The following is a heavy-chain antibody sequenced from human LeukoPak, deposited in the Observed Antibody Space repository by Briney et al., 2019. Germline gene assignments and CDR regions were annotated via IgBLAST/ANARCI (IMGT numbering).Heavy chain of an antibody. CDR3: ARGQYYKILTGSFQY. CDR1: GYTFTSYD. V-gene: IGHV1-8*03. J-gene: IGHJ4*02. Sequence: GASAKVSCKASGYTFTSYDINWVRQATGQGLEWMGWMNPNSGNTGYAQKFQGRVTITRNTSISTAYLELSRLTSDDTAYYYCARGQYYKILTGSFQYWGQGTLVTVSS. CDR2: MNPNSGNT. D-gene: IGHD3-9*01.